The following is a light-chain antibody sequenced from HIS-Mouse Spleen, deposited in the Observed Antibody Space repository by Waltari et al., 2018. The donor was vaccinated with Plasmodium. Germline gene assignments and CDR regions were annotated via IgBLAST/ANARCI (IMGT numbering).Light chain of an antibody. CDR3: CSYAGSSTYV. CDR1: SSDVGSYNL. CDR2: EGS. V-gene: IGLV2-23*01. J-gene: IGLJ1*01. Sequence: QSALTQPASVSGSPGQSITISCTGTSSDVGSYNLVPWYQQHPGQAPTLMIYEGSNRPSGVFNRFSGSKSGNTASLTISVLQAEDEADYYCCSYAGSSTYVFGTGTKVTVL.